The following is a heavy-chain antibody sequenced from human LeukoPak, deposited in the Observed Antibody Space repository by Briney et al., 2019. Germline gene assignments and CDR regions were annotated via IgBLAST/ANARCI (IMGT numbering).Heavy chain of an antibody. CDR2: TSVRDDNA. CDR3: ARDPGVASYDY. Sequence: ASVKVSCKTSGYTFTSYGISWARQAPGQGLEWVGWTSVRDDNARYAQNLQGRITMSKDTSTSTAYMELRNLRSDDTAVYYCARDPGVASYDYWGLGTLVTVSS. J-gene: IGHJ4*02. D-gene: IGHD3-3*01. V-gene: IGHV1-18*01. CDR1: GYTFTSYG.